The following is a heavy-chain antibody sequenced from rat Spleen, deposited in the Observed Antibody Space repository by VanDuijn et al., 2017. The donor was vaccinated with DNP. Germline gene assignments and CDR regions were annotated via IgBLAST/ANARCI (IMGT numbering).Heavy chain of an antibody. CDR3: TRGVYYGSSWAFDY. V-gene: IGHV5S13*01. Sequence: EVQLVESGGGLVQPGRSLKLSCAASGFTFSNYGMAWVRQAPRTGLEWVASINTGGGRTYYRDSVKGRFTISRDNAENTQYLQMNSLKSEDTATYYCTRGVYYGSSWAFDYWGHGVMVTVSS. J-gene: IGHJ2*01. D-gene: IGHD1-6*01. CDR1: GFTFSNYG. CDR2: INTGGGRT.